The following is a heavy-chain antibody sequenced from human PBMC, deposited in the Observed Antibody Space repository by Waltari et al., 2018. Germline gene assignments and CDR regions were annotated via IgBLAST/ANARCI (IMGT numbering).Heavy chain of an antibody. V-gene: IGHV1-46*03. CDR3: AIDWRLGYCSGGSCYWGDY. Sequence: QVQLVQSGAEVKKPGASVKVSCKASGYTFTSYYMHWVRQAPGQGLEWMGIINPSGGSTSYAQKFQGRVTMTRDTSTSTVYMELSSLRSEDTAVYYCAIDWRLGYCSGGSCYWGDYWGQGTLVTVSS. J-gene: IGHJ4*02. CDR1: GYTFTSYY. D-gene: IGHD2-15*01. CDR2: INPSGGST.